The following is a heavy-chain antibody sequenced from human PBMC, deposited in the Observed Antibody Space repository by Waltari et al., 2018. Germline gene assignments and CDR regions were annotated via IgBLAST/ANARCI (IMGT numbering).Heavy chain of an antibody. V-gene: IGHV3-23*01. CDR2: TSARSGST. J-gene: IGHJ4*02. CDR3: TKMRRNLPRDIIDN. CDR1: GFIFSRFA. Sequence: EVQLLVSGGGLVQRGGSLRLSCAVSGFIFSRFAMSWVRHTPGKGLGWVGGTSARSGSTYYADSVQGRFTISRDNSKKRVFLQMNSLRAEDTATYYCTKMRRNLPRDIIDNWGQGTQVIIAS.